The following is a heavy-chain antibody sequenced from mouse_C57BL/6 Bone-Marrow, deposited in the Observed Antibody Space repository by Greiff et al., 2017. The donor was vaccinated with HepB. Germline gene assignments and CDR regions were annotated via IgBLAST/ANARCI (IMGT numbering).Heavy chain of an antibody. J-gene: IGHJ3*01. CDR2: IYWDDDK. CDR1: GFSLSTSGMG. V-gene: IGHV8-12*01. CDR3: ARRAEGYYAWFAY. D-gene: IGHD2-3*01. Sequence: QVTLKECGPGILQSSQTLSLTCSFSGFSLSTSGMGVSWIRQPSGKGLEWLAHIYWDDDKRYNPSLKSRLTISKDTSRNQVFLKITSVDTADTATYYCARRAEGYYAWFAYWGQGTLVTVSA.